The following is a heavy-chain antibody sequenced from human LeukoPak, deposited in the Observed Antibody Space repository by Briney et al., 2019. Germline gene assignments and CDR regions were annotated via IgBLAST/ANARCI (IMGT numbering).Heavy chain of an antibody. J-gene: IGHJ4*02. CDR2: VSYDETNK. CDR3: ARDRSLSSFGELFL. Sequence: PGGSLRLSCAPSGFTFRGYAVHWVRQAPGRGLEWVAVVSYDETNKYYTGSVKGRFTISRDNSKNTVYLQMTNLRAEDMALYYCARDRSLSSFGELFLWGQGTLVTVSS. CDR1: GFTFRGYA. V-gene: IGHV3-30*10. D-gene: IGHD3-10*01.